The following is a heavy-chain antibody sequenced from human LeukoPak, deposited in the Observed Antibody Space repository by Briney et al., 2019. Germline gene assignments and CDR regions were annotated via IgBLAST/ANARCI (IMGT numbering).Heavy chain of an antibody. J-gene: IGHJ4*02. D-gene: IGHD6-13*01. Sequence: SVKVSCKASRGIFSSYAISRVRQSPGHGLEWMGGIIPIFGTANYAQKFQGRVTITADESTSTAYMELSSLRSEDTAVYYCARDQVPHSSSSFDYWGQGTLVTVSS. CDR2: IIPIFGTA. V-gene: IGHV1-69*01. CDR1: RGIFSSYA. CDR3: ARDQVPHSSSSFDY.